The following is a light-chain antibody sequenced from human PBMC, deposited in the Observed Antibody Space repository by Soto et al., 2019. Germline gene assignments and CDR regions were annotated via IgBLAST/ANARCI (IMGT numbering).Light chain of an antibody. Sequence: QSVLTQPPSASGSPGQSGTISCTGTSSDVGDYNYVSWYQHHPGKAPKLMIYEVTKRPSGVPDRFSGSKSGNTASLTVSGLQAEDEADYYCSSYAGTNNPYVFGTGTKVTVL. V-gene: IGLV2-8*01. CDR1: SSDVGDYNY. CDR3: SSYAGTNNPYV. CDR2: EVT. J-gene: IGLJ1*01.